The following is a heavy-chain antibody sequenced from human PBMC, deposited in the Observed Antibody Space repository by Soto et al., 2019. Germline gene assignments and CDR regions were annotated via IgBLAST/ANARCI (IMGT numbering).Heavy chain of an antibody. Sequence: ASVKVSCKASGYTFTGYYVHWVRQAPGQGLEWMGWINPNSGGTNYAQKFQGRVTMTRDTSISTAYMELSRLRSDDTAVYYCAREIYSSGQPQSYGMDVWGQGTTVTVYS. CDR2: INPNSGGT. CDR3: AREIYSSGQPQSYGMDV. V-gene: IGHV1-2*02. D-gene: IGHD6-19*01. J-gene: IGHJ6*02. CDR1: GYTFTGYY.